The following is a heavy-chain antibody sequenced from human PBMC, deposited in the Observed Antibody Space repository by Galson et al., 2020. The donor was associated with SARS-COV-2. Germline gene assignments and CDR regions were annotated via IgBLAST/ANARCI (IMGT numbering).Heavy chain of an antibody. J-gene: IGHJ4*02. D-gene: IGHD4-17*01. CDR2: ISYDGSNK. V-gene: IGHV3-30*04. CDR1: GFTFSSYA. Sequence: GGSLRLSCAASGFTFSSYAMHWVRQAPGKGLEWVAVISYDGSNKYYADSVKGRFTISRDNSKNTLYLQMNSLRAEDTAVYYCARTSSTTVTSSWGVDYFDYWGQGTLVTVSS. CDR3: ARTSSTTVTSSWGVDYFDY.